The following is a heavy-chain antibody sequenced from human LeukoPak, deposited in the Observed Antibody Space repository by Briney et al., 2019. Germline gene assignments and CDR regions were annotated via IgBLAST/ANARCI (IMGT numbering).Heavy chain of an antibody. Sequence: ASVEVSCKTSGYTFPSYDINWVRQATGQGLEWMGWMNPNSGNTGYAQKFQGRVTITRNTSISTPYMELSSLRSEDTAVYFCASGPKWTGSYYYFDFWGQGTLVTVSS. CDR3: ASGPKWTGSYYYFDF. V-gene: IGHV1-8*01. CDR1: GYTFPSYD. CDR2: MNPNSGNT. J-gene: IGHJ4*02. D-gene: IGHD1-26*01.